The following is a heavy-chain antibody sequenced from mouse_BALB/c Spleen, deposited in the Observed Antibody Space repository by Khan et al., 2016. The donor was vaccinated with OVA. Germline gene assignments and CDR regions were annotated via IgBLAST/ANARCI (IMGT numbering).Heavy chain of an antibody. CDR3: TRIYRSDFNY. Sequence: EVQLQESGPELVRPGASVKISCKATGYSFTGYFMNWVMQSHGKSPEWIGRINPHIGETFYNQRFKDKATLTVYESSSTAHMELRSLASEDSAVYYCTRIYRSDFNYWGQGTTLTVSS. CDR2: INPHIGET. J-gene: IGHJ2*01. V-gene: IGHV1-20*02. D-gene: IGHD1-1*01. CDR1: GYSFTGYF.